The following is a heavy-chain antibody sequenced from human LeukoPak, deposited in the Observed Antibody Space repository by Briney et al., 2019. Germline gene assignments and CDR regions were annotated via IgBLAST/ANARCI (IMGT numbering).Heavy chain of an antibody. V-gene: IGHV3-23*01. J-gene: IGHJ6*02. CDR1: GFTFSSYA. CDR2: ISGSGGST. Sequence: GRSLRLSCAASGFTFSSYAMSGVRQAPGQGLEWGSAISGSGGSTYYADSVKARFTISRDNSKTTLYLHMNSLRAEDTAVYYGAKTLYSSGWDYGMDVWGQGTTVTVSS. CDR3: AKTLYSSGWDYGMDV. D-gene: IGHD6-19*01.